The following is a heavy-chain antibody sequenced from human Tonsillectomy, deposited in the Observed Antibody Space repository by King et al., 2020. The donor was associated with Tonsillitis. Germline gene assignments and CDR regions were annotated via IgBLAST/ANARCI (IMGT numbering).Heavy chain of an antibody. CDR2: ISHSGST. Sequence: VQLQQWGAGLLKPSETLSLTCAVYGGSFSGYFWSWIRQPPGKGLEWIGEISHSGSTNYNPSLKSRVTISVDTSKKQFSLKLSYVTAADTAVYYCARELGGYMDVWGKGTTVTVSS. CDR3: ARELGGYMDV. V-gene: IGHV4-34*01. CDR1: GGSFSGYF. J-gene: IGHJ6*03. D-gene: IGHD7-27*01.